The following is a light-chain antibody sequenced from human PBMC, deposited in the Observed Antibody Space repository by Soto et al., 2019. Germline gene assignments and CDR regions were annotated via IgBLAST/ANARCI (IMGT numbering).Light chain of an antibody. Sequence: EIVLTQSPGTLSLSPGERATLSCRASQSVSSSHLAWYQQKPGQAPRLLIYGASSRATGIPDRFSGSGSVTDFTLTISRLEPESFAVYYCQHYGSSPYTSGHGTKLEIK. CDR2: GAS. J-gene: IGKJ2*01. CDR1: QSVSSSH. CDR3: QHYGSSPYT. V-gene: IGKV3-20*01.